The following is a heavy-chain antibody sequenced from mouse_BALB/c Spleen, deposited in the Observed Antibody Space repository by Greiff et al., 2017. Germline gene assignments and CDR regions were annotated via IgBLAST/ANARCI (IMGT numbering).Heavy chain of an antibody. CDR1: GFSLSRYS. V-gene: IGHV2-6-4*01. CDR2: IWGGGST. Sequence: VKVVESGPGLVAPSQSLSITCTVSGFSLSRYSVHWVRQPPGKGLEWLGMIWGGGSTDYNSALKSRLSISKDNSKSQVFLKMNSLQTDDTAMYYCASGNPYAMDYWGQGTSVTVSS. D-gene: IGHD2-1*01. CDR3: ASGNPYAMDY. J-gene: IGHJ4*01.